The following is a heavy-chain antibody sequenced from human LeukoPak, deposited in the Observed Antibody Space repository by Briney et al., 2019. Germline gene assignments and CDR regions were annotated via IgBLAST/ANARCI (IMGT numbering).Heavy chain of an antibody. CDR1: GFTFSSYG. CDR2: ISYDGSNK. V-gene: IGHV3-30*03. Sequence: GGSLRFSRAASGFTFSSYGMHWVRQAPGKGLEWVAVISYDGSNKYYADSVKGRFTISRDNSKNTLYLQMNSLRAEDTAVYYCASGVTIDYWGQGTLVTVSS. J-gene: IGHJ4*02. CDR3: ASGVTIDY. D-gene: IGHD3-10*01.